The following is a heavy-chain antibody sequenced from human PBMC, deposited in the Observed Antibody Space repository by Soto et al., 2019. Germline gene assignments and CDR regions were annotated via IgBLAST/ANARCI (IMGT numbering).Heavy chain of an antibody. CDR2: INPNSGGT. CDR1: GYTFTGYY. CDR3: ARGQGSIVGATTAFDI. Sequence: ASVKVSCKASGYTFTGYYMHWVRQAPGQGLEWMGWINPNSGGTNYAQKFQGWVTMTRDTSISTAYMELSRLRSDDTAVYYCARGQGSIVGATTAFDIWGQGTMVTV. D-gene: IGHD1-26*01. V-gene: IGHV1-2*04. J-gene: IGHJ3*02.